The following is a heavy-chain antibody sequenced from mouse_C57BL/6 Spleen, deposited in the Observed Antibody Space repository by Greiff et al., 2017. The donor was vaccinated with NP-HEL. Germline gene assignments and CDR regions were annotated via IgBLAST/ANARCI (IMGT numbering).Heavy chain of an antibody. Sequence: EVQLQESGPGLVKPSQSLSLTCSVTGYSITSGYYWNWIRQFPGNKLEWMGYISYDGSNNYNPSLKNRISFTRDTSKNQCFLKLNSVTTEDTATYDCARVGTVVSYYFDYWGQGTTLTVSS. CDR1: GYSITSGYY. V-gene: IGHV3-6*01. CDR2: ISYDGSN. CDR3: ARVGTVVSYYFDY. J-gene: IGHJ2*01. D-gene: IGHD1-1*01.